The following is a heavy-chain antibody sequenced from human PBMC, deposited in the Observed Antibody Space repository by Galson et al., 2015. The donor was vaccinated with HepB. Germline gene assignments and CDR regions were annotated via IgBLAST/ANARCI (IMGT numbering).Heavy chain of an antibody. CDR1: GYTFTSYY. CDR3: ARDPLGSPGRNYYYGMDV. V-gene: IGHV1-46*04. J-gene: IGHJ6*02. Sequence: VTVSCKASGYTFTSYYMHWVRQAPGQGLEWMGIINPSGGSRTYAQKLQGRVTMTRDTSTSTVYMELSSLRSEDTAVYYCARDPLGSPGRNYYYGMDVWGQGTTVTVSS. CDR2: INPSGGSR. D-gene: IGHD3-10*01.